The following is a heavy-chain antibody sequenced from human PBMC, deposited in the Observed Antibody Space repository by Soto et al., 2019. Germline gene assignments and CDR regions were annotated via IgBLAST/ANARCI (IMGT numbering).Heavy chain of an antibody. Sequence: QVQLVQSGAEVKKPGSSVKVTCKASGGTFSSNAISWVRQAPGQGLEWMGGIIPIFGTAHYAQKFQGRVTITADESTSTASMELSSLKSEDTAVYYCATGGRGDSAAPRFYLEFWGQGTLVTVSS. CDR2: IIPIFGTA. V-gene: IGHV1-69*12. J-gene: IGHJ4*02. CDR3: ATGGRGDSAAPRFYLEF. CDR1: GGTFSSNA. D-gene: IGHD5-18*01.